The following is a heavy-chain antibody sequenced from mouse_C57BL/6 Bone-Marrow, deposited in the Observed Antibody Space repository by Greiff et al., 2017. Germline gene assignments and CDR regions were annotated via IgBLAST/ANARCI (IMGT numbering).Heavy chain of an antibody. CDR3: ARLAWVFDY. Sequence: QVQLQQSGAELVRPGTSVKMSCKASGYTFTNYWIGWAKQRPGHGLEWIGDIYPGGGYTNYNETFKGKATLTADKSSSTAYMQISSLTSEDSANYYCARLAWVFDYWGQGTTLTVSS. D-gene: IGHD4-1*01. CDR2: IYPGGGYT. V-gene: IGHV1-63*01. J-gene: IGHJ2*01. CDR1: GYTFTNYW.